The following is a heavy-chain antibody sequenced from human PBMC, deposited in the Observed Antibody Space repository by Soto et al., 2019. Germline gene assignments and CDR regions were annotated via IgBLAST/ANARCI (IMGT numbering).Heavy chain of an antibody. CDR2: INHSGST. V-gene: IGHV4-34*01. CDR1: GGSFSGYY. CDR3: ASGYAQIFAY. J-gene: IGHJ4*02. Sequence: QVQLQQWGAGLLKPSETLSLTCAVYGGSFSGYYWSWIRQPPGKGLEWIGEINHSGSTNYNPSLKIRFTISVDTSKNQFSLTLASVTAADPAVYYGASGYAQIFAYGGQGPWVTV. D-gene: IGHD3-16*01.